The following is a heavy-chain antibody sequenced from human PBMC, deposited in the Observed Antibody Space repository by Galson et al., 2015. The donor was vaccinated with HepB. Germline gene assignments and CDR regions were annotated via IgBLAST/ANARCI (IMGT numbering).Heavy chain of an antibody. CDR3: AKFSAVTTPY. V-gene: IGHV3-9*01. J-gene: IGHJ4*02. D-gene: IGHD4-17*01. CDR2: ISWNSGTI. CDR1: GFTFDDYG. Sequence: SLRLSCAAYGFTFDDYGMHWVRQAPGKGLEWASGISWNSGTIAYADSVKGRFTISRDNAKNSLYLQMNSLRAEDTAFYYCAKFSAVTTPYWGQGTLVTVSS.